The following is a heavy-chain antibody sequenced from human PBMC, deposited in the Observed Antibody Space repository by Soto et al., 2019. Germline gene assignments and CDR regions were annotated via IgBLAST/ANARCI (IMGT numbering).Heavy chain of an antibody. CDR1: GGSISSSNW. CDR3: ARDAGTTGTTQFDY. CDR2: IYHSGST. J-gene: IGHJ4*02. Sequence: SETLSLTCAVSGGSISSSNWWSWVRQPPGKGLEWIGEIYHSGSTYYNPSLKSRVTISVDKSKNQFSLKLSSVTAADTAVYYCARDAGTTGTTQFDYWGQGTLVTVSS. V-gene: IGHV4-4*02. D-gene: IGHD1-1*01.